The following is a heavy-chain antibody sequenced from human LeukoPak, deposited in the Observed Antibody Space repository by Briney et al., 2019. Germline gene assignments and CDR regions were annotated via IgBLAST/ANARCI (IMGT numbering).Heavy chain of an antibody. V-gene: IGHV3-15*01. CDR1: GFTFSNAW. D-gene: IGHD6-19*01. J-gene: IGHJ4*02. Sequence: PGGSLRLSCAASGFTFSNAWMSWVRQAPGKGLEWVGLIKSKTDGGTTDYAAPVKGRFTISRDDSKNTLYLQMNSLKTEDTAVYYCTMGTGYTSGWYLGYFDYWGQGTLVTVSS. CDR2: IKSKTDGGTT. CDR3: TMGTGYTSGWYLGYFDY.